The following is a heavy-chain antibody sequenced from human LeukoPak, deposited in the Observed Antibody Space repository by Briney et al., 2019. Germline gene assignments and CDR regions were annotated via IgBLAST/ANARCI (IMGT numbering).Heavy chain of an antibody. CDR3: ARDSYSSSSVNWFDP. D-gene: IGHD6-6*01. Sequence: APVTVSCKASGYTFTSYGISWVRQAPGQGLEWMGWISAYNGNTNYAQKLQGRVTMTTDTSTSTAYMELRSLRSDDTAVYYCARDSYSSSSVNWFDPWGQGTLVTVSS. J-gene: IGHJ5*02. CDR2: ISAYNGNT. V-gene: IGHV1-18*01. CDR1: GYTFTSYG.